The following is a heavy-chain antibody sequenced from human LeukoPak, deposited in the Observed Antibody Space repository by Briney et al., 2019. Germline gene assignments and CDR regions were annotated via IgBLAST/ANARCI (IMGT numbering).Heavy chain of an antibody. CDR3: VVVRGVEFDY. CDR2: IKQDGSDK. CDR1: GFTFSSYW. V-gene: IGHV3-7*01. J-gene: IGHJ4*02. D-gene: IGHD3-10*01. Sequence: PGGSLRLSCAASGFTFSSYWMSWVRQAPGKGLEWVANIKQDGSDKYYVDSVKGRFTISRDNAKNSLYLQMNSLRAEDTAVYDCVVVRGVEFDYWGQGTLVTVSS.